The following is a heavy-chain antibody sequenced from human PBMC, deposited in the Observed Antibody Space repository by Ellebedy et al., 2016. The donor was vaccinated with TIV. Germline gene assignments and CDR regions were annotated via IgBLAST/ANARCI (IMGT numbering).Heavy chain of an antibody. Sequence: GGSLRLXXAASGFTFSSYAMSWVRQAPGKGLEWVSAISGSGGSTYYADSVKGRFTISRDNSKNTLYLQMNSLRAEDTAVYYCAKGSCYGEIKGYYHYYGMDVWGQGTTVTVSS. V-gene: IGHV3-23*01. CDR1: GFTFSSYA. D-gene: IGHD2-15*01. J-gene: IGHJ6*02. CDR3: AKGSCYGEIKGYYHYYGMDV. CDR2: ISGSGGST.